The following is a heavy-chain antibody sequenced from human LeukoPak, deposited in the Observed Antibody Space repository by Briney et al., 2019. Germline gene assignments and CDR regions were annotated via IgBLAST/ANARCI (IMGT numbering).Heavy chain of an antibody. D-gene: IGHD2-8*01. Sequence: SETLSLTCTVSGGSISSGDYYWSWIRQPPGKGLEWIGEINHSGSTNYNPSLRSRVTISVDTSKNQFSLKLSSVTAADTAVYYCAGYCTNGVCYSYFQHWGQGTLVTVSS. V-gene: IGHV4-39*07. J-gene: IGHJ1*01. CDR3: AGYCTNGVCYSYFQH. CDR2: INHSGST. CDR1: GGSISSGDYY.